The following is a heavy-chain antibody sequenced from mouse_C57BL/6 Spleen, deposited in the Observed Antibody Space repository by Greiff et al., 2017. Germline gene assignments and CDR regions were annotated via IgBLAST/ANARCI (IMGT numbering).Heavy chain of an antibody. CDR3: ARVSSGFPFAY. J-gene: IGHJ3*01. V-gene: IGHV1-82*01. D-gene: IGHD3-2*02. CDR1: GYAFSSSW. CDR2: IYPGDGDT. Sequence: QVQLKESGPELVKPGASVKISCKASGYAFSSSWMNWVKQRPGKGLEWIGRIYPGDGDTNYNGKFKGKATLTADKSSSTAYMQLSSLTSEDSAVYFCARVSSGFPFAYWGKGTLVTVSA.